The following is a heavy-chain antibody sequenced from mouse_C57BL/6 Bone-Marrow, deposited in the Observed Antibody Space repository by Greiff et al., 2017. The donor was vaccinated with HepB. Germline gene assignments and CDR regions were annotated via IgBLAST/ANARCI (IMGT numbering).Heavy chain of an antibody. CDR3: ARCHLRRHWDIDV. V-gene: IGHV1-18*01. Sequence: EVQLQQSGPELVKPGASVKIPCKASGYTFTDYNMDWVKQSHGKSLEWIGDINPKNGGTNYNQKFKGKATLTVDKSSNTAYMELRSLTSEDTAVYYCARCHLRRHWDIDVWGQGTTVTVSS. D-gene: IGHD1-2*01. J-gene: IGHJ1*01. CDR2: INPKNGGT. CDR1: GYTFTDYN.